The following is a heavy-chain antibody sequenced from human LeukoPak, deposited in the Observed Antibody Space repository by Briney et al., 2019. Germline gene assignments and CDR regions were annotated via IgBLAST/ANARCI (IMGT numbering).Heavy chain of an antibody. CDR3: ARVVSYGYGEYSKH. CDR1: GGSISSYY. D-gene: IGHD5-18*01. Sequence: SETLSLTCTVSGGSISSYYWSWIRQPPGKGLEWIGYIYYSGSINYNPSLKSRVTISVDTSKNQFSLKLSSVTAADTAVYYCARVVSYGYGEYSKHWGQGTLVTVSS. J-gene: IGHJ1*01. CDR2: IYYSGSI. V-gene: IGHV4-59*01.